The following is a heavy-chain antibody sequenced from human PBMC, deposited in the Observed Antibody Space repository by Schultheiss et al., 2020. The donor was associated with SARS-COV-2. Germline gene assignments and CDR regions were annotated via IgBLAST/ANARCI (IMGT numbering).Heavy chain of an antibody. CDR3: ARGGLYDSGGQYYYGMDV. CDR1: GGSFSGSY. D-gene: IGHD3-22*01. CDR2: INRSGST. Sequence: SETLSLTCAVYGGSFSGSYWSWIRQPPGKGLEWIGEINRSGSTNYNPPLKGRVNISVDTSKNQFSLKLSSVTAADTAVYYCARGGLYDSGGQYYYGMDVWGPGTTVTGSS. J-gene: IGHJ6*02. V-gene: IGHV4-34*01.